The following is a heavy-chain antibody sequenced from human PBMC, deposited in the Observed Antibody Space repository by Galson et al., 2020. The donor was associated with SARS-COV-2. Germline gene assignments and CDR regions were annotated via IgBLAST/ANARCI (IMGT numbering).Heavy chain of an antibody. D-gene: IGHD2-21*02. CDR1: GGSFSTYP. V-gene: IGHV1-69*13. CDR2: IIPIFGTP. CDR3: ARGEDCGGDCAVYYLDH. J-gene: IGHJ4*02. Sequence: SEKVPCKPSGGSFSTYPIRWVRLAPGQGLEWLGGIIPIFGTPDYARKFQGRLTITADEATSTAYMELSSLRSEDTAMYYCARGEDCGGDCAVYYLDHWGQGTLVTVSS.